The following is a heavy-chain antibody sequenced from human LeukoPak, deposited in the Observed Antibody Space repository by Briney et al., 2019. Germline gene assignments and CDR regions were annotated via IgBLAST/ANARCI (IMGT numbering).Heavy chain of an antibody. J-gene: IGHJ5*02. CDR3: ARSGYCSSTSCFWFDP. CDR2: IYTSGST. D-gene: IGHD2-2*01. V-gene: IGHV4-4*07. CDR1: GGSISSYY. Sequence: PSETLSLTYTVSGGSISSYYWSWIRQPAGKGLEWIGRIYTSGSTNYNPSLKSRVTMSVDTSKNQFSLKLSSVTAADTAVYYCARSGYCSSTSCFWFDPWGQGTLVTVSS.